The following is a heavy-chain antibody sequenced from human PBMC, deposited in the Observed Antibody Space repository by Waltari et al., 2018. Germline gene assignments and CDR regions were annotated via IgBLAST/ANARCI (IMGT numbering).Heavy chain of an antibody. V-gene: IGHV1-8*03. D-gene: IGHD1-26*01. CDR1: GYTFTSYD. CDR2: RNHKRGKR. J-gene: IGHJ6*03. Sequence: QVQLVQSGAEVKKPGASVKVSCKASGYTFTSYDINWVRQATGQGLEWMGWRNHKRGKRGDAQKFQGRVTITRNTSISTAYMELSSLRSEDPAGYYCARGGWELLHYYYYMGVWGKVTTVTVSS. CDR3: ARGGWELLHYYYYMGV.